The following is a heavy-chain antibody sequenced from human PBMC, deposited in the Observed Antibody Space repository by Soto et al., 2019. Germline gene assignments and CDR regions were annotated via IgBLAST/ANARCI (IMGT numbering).Heavy chain of an antibody. D-gene: IGHD1-26*01. CDR2: IYYSGST. CDR3: ARDLVGATTEYFQH. V-gene: IGHV4-59*12. CDR1: GGTISSWY. J-gene: IGHJ1*01. Sequence: AETLSLTCXVSGGTISSWYWSWIRQPPGKGLEWIGYIYYSGSTNCNPSLKSRVTISVDTSKNQFSLKLSSLRAEDTAVYYCARDLVGATTEYFQHWGQGTLVTVSS.